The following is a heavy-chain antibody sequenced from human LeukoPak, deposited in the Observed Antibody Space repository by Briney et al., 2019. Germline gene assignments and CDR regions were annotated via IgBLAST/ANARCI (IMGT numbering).Heavy chain of an antibody. D-gene: IGHD3-3*01. CDR3: AGGRFLEWLLYLYFDY. CDR1: GGTFSSYA. J-gene: IGHJ4*02. V-gene: IGHV1-69*05. CDR2: IIPIFGTA. Sequence: GASVTVSCKASGGTFSSYAISWVRQAPGQGLEWMGGIIPIFGTANYAQKFQGRVTITTDESTSTAYMELSSLRSEDTAVYYCAGGRFLEWLLYLYFDYWGQGTLVTVSS.